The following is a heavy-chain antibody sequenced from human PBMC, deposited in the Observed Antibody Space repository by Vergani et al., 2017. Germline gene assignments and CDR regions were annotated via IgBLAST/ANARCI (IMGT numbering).Heavy chain of an antibody. Sequence: QVHLVQSGAEVKKPGASVKVSCKASGYTFTSYGITWVRQAPGQGLEWMGWISTYNGNTNYAQKFQGRVTMTTDTSTSTAYMDLRSLRSDDTAVYYCARWAGYCGGGSCYSRFFLGSGNNWFDPWGQGTLVTVSS. CDR2: ISTYNGNT. V-gene: IGHV1-18*04. CDR1: GYTFTSYG. J-gene: IGHJ5*02. CDR3: ARWAGYCGGGSCYSRFFLGSGNNWFDP. D-gene: IGHD2-15*01.